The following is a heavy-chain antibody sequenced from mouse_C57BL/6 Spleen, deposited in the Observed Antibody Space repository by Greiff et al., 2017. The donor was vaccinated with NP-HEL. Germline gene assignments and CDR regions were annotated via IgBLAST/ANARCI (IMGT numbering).Heavy chain of an antibody. CDR2: ISDGGSYT. D-gene: IGHD1-1*01. CDR1: GFTFSSYA. V-gene: IGHV5-4*03. CDR3: ARASYYYGSSPAWFAY. Sequence: EVMLVESGGGLVKPGGSLKLSCAASGFTFSSYAMSWVRQTPEKRLEWVATISDGGSYTYYPDNVKGRFTISRDNAKNNLYLQMSHLKSEDTAMYYCARASYYYGSSPAWFAYWGQGTLVTVSA. J-gene: IGHJ3*01.